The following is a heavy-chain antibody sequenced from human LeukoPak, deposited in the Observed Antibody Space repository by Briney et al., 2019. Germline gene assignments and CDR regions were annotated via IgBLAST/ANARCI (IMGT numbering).Heavy chain of an antibody. D-gene: IGHD4/OR15-4a*01. Sequence: SETLSLTRAVYGGSFSGYYWSWIRQPPGKGLEWIGEINHSGSTNYNPSLKSRVTISVDTSKNQFSLKLSSVTAADTAVYYCARVNDYGYSQRSRFDYWGQGTLVTVSS. CDR1: GGSFSGYY. V-gene: IGHV4-34*01. CDR3: ARVNDYGYSQRSRFDY. CDR2: INHSGST. J-gene: IGHJ4*02.